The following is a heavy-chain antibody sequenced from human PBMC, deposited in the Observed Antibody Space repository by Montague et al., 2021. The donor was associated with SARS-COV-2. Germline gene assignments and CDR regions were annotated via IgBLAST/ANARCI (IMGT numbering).Heavy chain of an antibody. CDR1: GDSISTSTW. Sequence: SETLSLTRRLSGDSISTSTWWTWVRQTPGKGLEWIGEIFHSGTIXCNPALKSRVSISVDKSNNQFSLRLSSLIAADTAVYYCATLSRRTAAGTRDYFGLDVWGQGTTVVVSS. CDR3: ATLSRRTAAGTRDYFGLDV. V-gene: IGHV4-4*02. D-gene: IGHD6-13*01. CDR2: IFHSGTI. J-gene: IGHJ6*02.